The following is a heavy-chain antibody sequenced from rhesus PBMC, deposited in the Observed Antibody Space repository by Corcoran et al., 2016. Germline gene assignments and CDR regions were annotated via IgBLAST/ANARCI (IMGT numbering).Heavy chain of an antibody. J-gene: IGHJ4*01. V-gene: IGHV3-116*02. Sequence: EVRLVESGGGLVQPGGSLRLSCSASGFMFSDYYMSWVHQARGNGPEGVGLMRNKDSGGTEVYASSVKGRCTISRDDSKSIGSLQMNSLKTEDTAVYYCARDWGGKYTGDLDYWGQGVLVTVSS. CDR3: ARDWGGKYTGDLDY. D-gene: IGHD1-44*01. CDR2: MRNKDSGGTE. CDR1: GFMFSDYY.